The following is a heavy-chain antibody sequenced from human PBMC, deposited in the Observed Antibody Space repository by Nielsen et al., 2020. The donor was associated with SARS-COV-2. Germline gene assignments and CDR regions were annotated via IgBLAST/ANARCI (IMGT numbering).Heavy chain of an antibody. Sequence: GALRLSCAASGFTFSSYGMHWVRQAPGKGLEWVAFIRYDGSNKYYADSVKGRFTISRDNSKNTLYLQMNSLRAEDTAVYYCAKSGSYYGFFDYWGQGTLVTVSS. D-gene: IGHD1-26*01. CDR2: IRYDGSNK. V-gene: IGHV3-30*02. CDR1: GFTFSSYG. J-gene: IGHJ4*02. CDR3: AKSGSYYGFFDY.